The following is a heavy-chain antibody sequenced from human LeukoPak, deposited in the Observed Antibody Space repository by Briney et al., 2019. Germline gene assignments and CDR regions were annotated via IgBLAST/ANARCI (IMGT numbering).Heavy chain of an antibody. CDR2: IKKDGSET. J-gene: IGHJ5*02. Sequence: GGSLRLSCAVSGITFSNYWMTWVRQAPGKGLEWVANIKKDGSETYCVDFVKGRFTISRDNAKSSLYLQMNNLRAEDTAVYFCARGKVIPGPWGQGTLVTVSS. CDR3: ARGKVIPGP. V-gene: IGHV3-7*04. D-gene: IGHD2-21*01. CDR1: GITFSNYW.